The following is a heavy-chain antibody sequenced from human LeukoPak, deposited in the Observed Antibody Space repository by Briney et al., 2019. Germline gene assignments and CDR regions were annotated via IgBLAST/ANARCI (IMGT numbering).Heavy chain of an antibody. CDR1: GYTFTGYY. CDR3: ATADYDDIPARLD. D-gene: IGHD4-17*01. J-gene: IGHJ4*02. CDR2: INPNSGGT. Sequence: ASVKVSCKASGYTFTGYYMHWVRQAPGQGLEWMGWINPNSGGTNYAQKFQGRVTMTRDTSISTAYMELSRLRSDDTAVYYCATADYDDIPARLDWGQGTLVTVSS. V-gene: IGHV1-2*02.